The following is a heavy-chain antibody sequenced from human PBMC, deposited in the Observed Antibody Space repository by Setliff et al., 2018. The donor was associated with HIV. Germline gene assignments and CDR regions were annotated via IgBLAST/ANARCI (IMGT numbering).Heavy chain of an antibody. D-gene: IGHD5-18*01. V-gene: IGHV3-30*02. CDR3: ASAGRDGYKFDS. CDR1: GFTFSSYG. CDR2: IRYDGSNK. Sequence: PGGSLRLSCAASGFTFSSYGMHWVRQAPGKGLEWVAFIRYDGSNKYYADSVKGRFTISRDNAEKSLYLQLNSLRAEDTAVYYCASAGRDGYKFDSWGQGALVTVSS. J-gene: IGHJ4*02.